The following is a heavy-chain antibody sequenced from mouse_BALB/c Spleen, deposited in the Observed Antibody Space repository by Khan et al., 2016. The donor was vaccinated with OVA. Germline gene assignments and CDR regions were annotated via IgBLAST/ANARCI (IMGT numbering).Heavy chain of an antibody. CDR3: ARSAYGNFAY. CDR2: ISSDGDYT. V-gene: IGHV5-9-3*01. CDR1: GFTFSTYA. J-gene: IGHJ3*01. D-gene: IGHD2-1*01. Sequence: EVQLVESGGGLVKPGGSLKLSCAASGFTFSTYAMSWVRQTPEKRLEWVATISSDGDYTYYPDNVTGRFTISRDNAKNTLYLQMSSLRSEDTAMYYCARSAYGNFAYWCQGTLVTVSA.